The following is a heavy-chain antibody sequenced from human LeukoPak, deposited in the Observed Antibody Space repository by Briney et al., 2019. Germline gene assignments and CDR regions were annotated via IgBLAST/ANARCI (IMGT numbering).Heavy chain of an antibody. CDR3: ARPIVRYYMDV. CDR1: GFIFKEYG. J-gene: IGHJ6*03. D-gene: IGHD1-26*01. CDR2: INGNGGRT. V-gene: IGHV3-20*04. Sequence: GGSLRLSCAASGFIFKEYGMTWVRQIPGKGLEWVSGINGNGGRTGYADSVKGRFTITRDNAKNSLYLQMDSLRAEDTAVYYCARPIVRYYMDVWGKGTTVTVSS.